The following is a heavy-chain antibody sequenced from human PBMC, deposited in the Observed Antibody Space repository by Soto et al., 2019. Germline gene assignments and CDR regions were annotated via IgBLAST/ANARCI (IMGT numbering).Heavy chain of an antibody. V-gene: IGHV5-51*01. CDR2: IYPGDSDT. Sequence: GESLKISCKGSGYAFTNYWIGWVRQMPGKGLEWMGIIYPGDSDTKYNPSFQGQVTISADKSITTTYLQWSSLKASDTAIYYCAASIFYYGMDVWGQGTTVTVS. CDR3: AASIFYYGMDV. J-gene: IGHJ6*02. CDR1: GYAFTNYW.